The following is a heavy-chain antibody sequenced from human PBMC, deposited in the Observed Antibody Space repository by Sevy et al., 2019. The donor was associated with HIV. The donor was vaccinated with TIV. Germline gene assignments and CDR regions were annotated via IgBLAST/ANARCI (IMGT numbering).Heavy chain of an antibody. CDR3: AREGAYCSGGSCYSGYFDY. D-gene: IGHD2-15*01. CDR1: GFTFSSYA. Sequence: GGSLRLSCAASGFTFSSYAMHWVRQAPGKGLEWVAVISYDGSNKYYADSVKGRFTISRDNSKNTLYLQMNSLRAEDTAVYYCAREGAYCSGGSCYSGYFDYWGQGPLVTVSS. CDR2: ISYDGSNK. V-gene: IGHV3-30-3*01. J-gene: IGHJ4*02.